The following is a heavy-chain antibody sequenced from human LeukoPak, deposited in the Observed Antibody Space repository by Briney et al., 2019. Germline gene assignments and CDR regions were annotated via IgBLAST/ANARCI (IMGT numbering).Heavy chain of an antibody. Sequence: PGGSLRLSCAASGFTFSYYWMHWVRQAPGKGLVWVSRINSDGSSTRYADSVKGRFTISRDNAKNTLYLQMNSLRAEDTAVYYCAKLTGDNNQPFDYWGQGTLVTVSS. D-gene: IGHD7-27*01. CDR1: GFTFSYYW. V-gene: IGHV3-74*01. CDR2: INSDGSST. CDR3: AKLTGDNNQPFDY. J-gene: IGHJ4*02.